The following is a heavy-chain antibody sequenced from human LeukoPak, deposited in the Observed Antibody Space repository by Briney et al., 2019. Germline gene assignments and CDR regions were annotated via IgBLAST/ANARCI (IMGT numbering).Heavy chain of an antibody. CDR2: ISSSSSYI. V-gene: IGHV3-21*01. D-gene: IGHD1-26*01. Sequence: GGSLRLSCAASRFTFSSYSMNWVRQAPGKGLEWVSSISSSSSYIYYADSVKGRFTISRDNAKNSLYLQMNSLRAEDTAVYYCARENVVGAGDYWGQGTLVTVSS. J-gene: IGHJ4*02. CDR1: RFTFSSYS. CDR3: ARENVVGAGDY.